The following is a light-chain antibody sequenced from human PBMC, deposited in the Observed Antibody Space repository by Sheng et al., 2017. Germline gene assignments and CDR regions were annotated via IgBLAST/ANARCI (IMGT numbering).Light chain of an antibody. Sequence: QTVVTQEPSLTVVPQEGQSLSPVLPALEQVTSGYYPNWFQQKPGQAPRALIYSTNNKHSWTPARFSGSLLGGKAALTLSGVQPEDEADYYCLLYYGGAQVFGGGTRLTVL. CDR2: STN. V-gene: IGLV7-43*01. J-gene: IGLJ2*01. CDR3: LLYYGGAQV. CDR1: LEQVTSGYY.